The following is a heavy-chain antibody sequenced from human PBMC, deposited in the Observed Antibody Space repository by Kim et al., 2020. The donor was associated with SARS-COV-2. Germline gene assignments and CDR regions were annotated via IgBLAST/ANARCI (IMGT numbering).Heavy chain of an antibody. Sequence: ASVKVSCKASGYTFTGYYMHWVRQAPGQGLEWMGWINPNSGGTNYAQKFQGRVTMTRDTSISTAYMELSRLRSDDTAVYYCARDMGKQQLVFGGRGSDYWGQGTLVTVSS. CDR1: GYTFTGYY. V-gene: IGHV1-2*02. D-gene: IGHD6-13*01. J-gene: IGHJ4*02. CDR3: ARDMGKQQLVFGGRGSDY. CDR2: INPNSGGT.